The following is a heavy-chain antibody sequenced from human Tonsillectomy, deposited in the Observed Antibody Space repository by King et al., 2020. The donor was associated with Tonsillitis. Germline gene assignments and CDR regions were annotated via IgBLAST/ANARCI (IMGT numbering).Heavy chain of an antibody. J-gene: IGHJ6*03. CDR3: ARGGTTRRYYYYYMDV. CDR1: GYTFTSYD. Sequence: QLVQSGAEVKKPGASVKVSCKASGYTFTSYDINWVRQATGQGLEWMGWMNPNSGNTGYAQKFQGRCTMTRNTSISTAYMELGSLRAEDTAVYYCARGGTTRRYYYYYMDVWGKGTTVTVSS. D-gene: IGHD4-11*01. CDR2: MNPNSGNT. V-gene: IGHV1-8*01.